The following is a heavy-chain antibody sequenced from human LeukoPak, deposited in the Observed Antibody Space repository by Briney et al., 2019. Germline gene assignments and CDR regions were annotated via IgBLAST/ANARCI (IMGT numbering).Heavy chain of an antibody. CDR2: IYPGDSDT. V-gene: IGHV5-51*01. J-gene: IGHJ6*03. D-gene: IGHD2-15*01. CDR3: ARVCLARGGSRKYYYYYMDV. Sequence: GESLKISCKGSGYSFTSYWIGWVRQMPGKGLEWMGIIYPGDSDTRYSPSFQGQVTISADKSISTAYLQWSSPKAADTAVYYCARVCLARGGSRKYYYYYMDVWGKGTTVTVSS. CDR1: GYSFTSYW.